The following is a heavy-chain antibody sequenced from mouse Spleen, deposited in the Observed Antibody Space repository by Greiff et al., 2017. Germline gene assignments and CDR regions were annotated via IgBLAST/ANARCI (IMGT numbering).Heavy chain of an antibody. CDR3: ARWSYGYGYAMDY. Sequence: VQLQQSGAELVKPGASVKMSCKASGYTFTSYWITWVKQRPGQGLEWIGDIYPGSGSTNYNEKFKSKATLTVDTSSSTAYMQLSSLTSEDSAVYYCARWSYGYGYAMDYWGQGTSVTGSS. D-gene: IGHD1-2*01. CDR1: GYTFTSYW. CDR2: IYPGSGST. V-gene: IGHV1-55*01. J-gene: IGHJ4*01.